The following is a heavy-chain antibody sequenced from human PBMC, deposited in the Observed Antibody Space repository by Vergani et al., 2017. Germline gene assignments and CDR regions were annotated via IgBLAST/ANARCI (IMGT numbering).Heavy chain of an antibody. CDR3: ARDQAEAKEEAFDS. V-gene: IGHV4-59*01. CDR1: GGSISSYY. D-gene: IGHD1-14*01. CDR2: IYYSGST. J-gene: IGHJ3*02. Sequence: QVQLQESGPGLVKPSETLSLTCTVSGGSISSYYWSWIRQPPGKGLEWIGYIYYSGSTNYNPSLKSRVTISVDTSKNLFPLKLSSVTAADTAVYYCARDQAEAKEEAFDSGGQGTMVTVSA.